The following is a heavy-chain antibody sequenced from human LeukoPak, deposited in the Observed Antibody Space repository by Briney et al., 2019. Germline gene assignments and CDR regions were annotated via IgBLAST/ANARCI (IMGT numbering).Heavy chain of an antibody. V-gene: IGHV4-59*01. CDR1: GGSISGSY. CDR2: FYYSGNA. D-gene: IGHD1-26*01. J-gene: IGHJ5*02. CDR3: ARDPYRDNFFDP. Sequence: SETLSLTCTVSGGSISGSYRSWIRQPPGKGLEWIGSFYYSGNANYNPSLKSRVTISVDTSKNQFSLNLSSVTAADTAVYYCARDPYRDNFFDPWGQGTLVTVSS.